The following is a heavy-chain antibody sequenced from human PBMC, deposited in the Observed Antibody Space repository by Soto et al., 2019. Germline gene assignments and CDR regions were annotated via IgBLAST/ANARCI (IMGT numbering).Heavy chain of an antibody. D-gene: IGHD3-3*01. Sequence: QVQLVESGGGLVKPGGSLRLSCAASGFTFSDYYMSWIRQAPGKGLEWVSYISSSGSTIYYADFVKCRFTISRDNAKNSLYLQMNSLRAEDTAVYCCARYDFWSGYFRRLFDYWGQGTLVTVSS. CDR1: GFTFSDYY. CDR2: ISSSGSTI. J-gene: IGHJ4*02. V-gene: IGHV3-11*01. CDR3: ARYDFWSGYFRRLFDY.